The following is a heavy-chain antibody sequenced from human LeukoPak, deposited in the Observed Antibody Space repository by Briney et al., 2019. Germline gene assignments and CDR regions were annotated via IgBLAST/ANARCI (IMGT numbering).Heavy chain of an antibody. D-gene: IGHD3-3*01. CDR1: GFTFSNAW. Sequence: GGSLRLSCAASGFTFSNAWMSWVRQAPGKGLEWVGRIKSKTDGGTTDYAAPVKGKFTISRDDSKNTLYLQMNSLKTEDTAVYYCTTDLDLDYDFWSGYYQTDYWGQGTLVTVSS. CDR3: TTDLDLDYDFWSGYYQTDY. CDR2: IKSKTDGGTT. V-gene: IGHV3-15*01. J-gene: IGHJ4*02.